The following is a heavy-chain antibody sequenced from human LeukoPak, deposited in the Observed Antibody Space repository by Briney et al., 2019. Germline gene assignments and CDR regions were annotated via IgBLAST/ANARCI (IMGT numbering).Heavy chain of an antibody. CDR3: ARDYGGY. V-gene: IGHV3-7*03. CDR2: IKEDGSEK. D-gene: IGHD3-16*01. Sequence: PGGSLGLSCAASGFTFSSYWMSWVRQAPGKGLEWVVSIKEDGSEKYYVDSVEGRFTISRDNAKNSLSLQMNSLRVEDTAMYYCARDYGGYWGQGTLVTVSS. J-gene: IGHJ4*02. CDR1: GFTFSSYW.